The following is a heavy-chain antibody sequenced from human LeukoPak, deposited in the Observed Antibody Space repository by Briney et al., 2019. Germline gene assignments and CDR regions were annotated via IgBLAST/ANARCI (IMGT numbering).Heavy chain of an antibody. Sequence: PGGSLRLPCAASGFTFSSYAMSWVRQAPGKGLEWVSAISGSGGSTYYAGSVKGRFTISRDNSKSTLYLQMNSLRAEDTAVYYCAKGYYDYVWGSYYFDYWGQGTLVTVSS. CDR2: ISGSGGST. CDR1: GFTFSSYA. D-gene: IGHD3-16*01. V-gene: IGHV3-23*01. CDR3: AKGYYDYVWGSYYFDY. J-gene: IGHJ4*02.